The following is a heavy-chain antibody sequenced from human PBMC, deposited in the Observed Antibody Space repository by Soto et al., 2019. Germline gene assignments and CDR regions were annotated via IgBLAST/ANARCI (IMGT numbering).Heavy chain of an antibody. D-gene: IGHD2-2*01. CDR3: ASGGDIVVIPATTDY. Sequence: QVQLVQSGAEVKKPGASVKVSCKASGYTFIAYYMHWVRQAPGQGLEWMGWINPNSGGTNYAQKFQGRVTMTRDTSISTAYIELFGLRSDDTAVYYCASGGDIVVIPATTDYWGQGTLVTVSS. CDR1: GYTFIAYY. CDR2: INPNSGGT. V-gene: IGHV1-2*02. J-gene: IGHJ4*02.